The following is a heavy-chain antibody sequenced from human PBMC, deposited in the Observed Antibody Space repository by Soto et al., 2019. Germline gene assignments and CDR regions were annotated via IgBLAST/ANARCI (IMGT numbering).Heavy chain of an antibody. CDR2: ISGSGGST. V-gene: IGHV3-23*01. J-gene: IGHJ5*02. D-gene: IGHD1-7*01. CDR3: AKDQGELPGNWFDP. Sequence: PGGSLRLSCAASGFTFSSYAMSWVRQAPGKGLEWVSAISGSGGSTYYADSVKGRFTISRDKSKNTLYLQMNSLRAEDTAVYYCAKDQGELPGNWFDPWGQGTLVTVSS. CDR1: GFTFSSYA.